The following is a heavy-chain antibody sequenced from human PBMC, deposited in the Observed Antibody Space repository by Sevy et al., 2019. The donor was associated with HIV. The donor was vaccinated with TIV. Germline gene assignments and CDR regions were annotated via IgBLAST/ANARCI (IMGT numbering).Heavy chain of an antibody. CDR3: VREGLGGYSYSLDY. V-gene: IGHV3-7*01. CDR1: GFSFSIYW. J-gene: IGHJ4*01. Sequence: GGSLRLSCAASGFSFSIYWMSWVRQAPGKGLEWVATMKLDGSEEDYVDSVKGRFTISRDNAKNSLFLQRNSLSAEDTAVYYCVREGLGGYSYSLDYWGHGTLVTVSS. CDR2: MKLDGSEE. D-gene: IGHD5-18*01.